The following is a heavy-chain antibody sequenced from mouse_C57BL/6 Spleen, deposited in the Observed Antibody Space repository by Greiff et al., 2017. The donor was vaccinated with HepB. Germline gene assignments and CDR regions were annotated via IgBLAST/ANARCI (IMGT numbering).Heavy chain of an antibody. CDR2: IHPSDSDT. CDR1: GYTFTSYW. CDR3: AILYYGSSYRYFDV. Sequence: QVQLQQPGAELVKPGASVKVSCKASGYTFTSYWMHWVKQRPGQGLEWIGRIHPSDSDTNYNQKFKGKATLTVDKSSSTAYMQLSILTSEDSAVYYCAILYYGSSYRYFDVWGTGTTVTVSS. V-gene: IGHV1-74*01. D-gene: IGHD1-1*01. J-gene: IGHJ1*03.